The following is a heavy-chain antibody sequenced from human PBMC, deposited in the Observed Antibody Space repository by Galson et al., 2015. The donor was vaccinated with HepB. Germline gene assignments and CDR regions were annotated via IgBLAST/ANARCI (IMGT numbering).Heavy chain of an antibody. CDR2: IYPGDSDT. V-gene: IGHV5-51*03. CDR3: AKFPGGIFGANYFDP. CDR1: GYSFASNW. J-gene: IGHJ5*02. Sequence: QSGAEVKKPGESLKISCKGSGYSFASNWIGWVRQMPGKGLEWMGIIYPGDSDTRYGPSFQGQVTISADKSISTAYLQWSSLKASDTAIYYCAKFPGGIFGANYFDPWGQGTLVTVFS. D-gene: IGHD3-3*01.